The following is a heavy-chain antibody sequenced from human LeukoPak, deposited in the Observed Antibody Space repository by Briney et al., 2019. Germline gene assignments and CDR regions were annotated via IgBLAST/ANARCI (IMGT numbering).Heavy chain of an antibody. CDR3: ARAEDCSGGSCYRGLGNEYNWFDP. J-gene: IGHJ5*02. CDR1: GYTFTDYY. D-gene: IGHD2-15*01. Sequence: ASVKVSCKASGYTFTDYYIHWVRQAPGQGLEWMGGIIPIFGTANYAQKFQGRVTITADESTSTAYMELSSLRSEDAAVYYCARAEDCSGGSCYRGLGNEYNWFDPWGQGTLVTVSS. V-gene: IGHV1-69*13. CDR2: IIPIFGTA.